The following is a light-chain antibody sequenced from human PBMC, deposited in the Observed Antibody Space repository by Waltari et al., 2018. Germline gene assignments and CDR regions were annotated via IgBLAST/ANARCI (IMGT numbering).Light chain of an antibody. CDR3: LQSSQWPYA. CDR1: QSLVQSDGSVF. CDR2: KIS. J-gene: IGKJ2*01. V-gene: IGKV2-30*02. Sequence: DVVMTQSPLSLAVTLGQPASISCWSSQSLVQSDGSVFLNWFHQRPGQFPRRLSYKISNRESGVPDRFSGSGSGTDFTLKISRVEADDVGIYYCLQSSQWPYAFGQGTKLEIK.